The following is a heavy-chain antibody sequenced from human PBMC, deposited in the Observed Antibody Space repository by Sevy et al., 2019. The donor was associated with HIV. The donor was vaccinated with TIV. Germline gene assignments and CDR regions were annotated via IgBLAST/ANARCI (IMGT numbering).Heavy chain of an antibody. CDR3: ARDHRRITMVRGVMGPYYYYYGMDV. CDR2: ISYDGSNK. D-gene: IGHD3-10*01. CDR1: GFTFSSYA. J-gene: IGHJ6*02. V-gene: IGHV3-30-3*01. Sequence: GGSLRLSCAASGFTFSSYAMHWVRQAPGKGLEWVAVISYDGSNKYYADSVKGRFTISRDNSKNTLYLQMNSLRAEDTAVHYCARDHRRITMVRGVMGPYYYYYGMDVWGQGTTVTVSS.